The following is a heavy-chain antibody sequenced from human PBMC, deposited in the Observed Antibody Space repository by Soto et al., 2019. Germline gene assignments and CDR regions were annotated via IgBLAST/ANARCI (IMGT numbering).Heavy chain of an antibody. Sequence: EVQVLESGGGLVQPGGSLRLSCAASGFTFSDYAMNWVRQAPGKGLEWVSTISGSGGSTYYADSVRGRFTISRDNSKXXXXXXXXXXXXXXXXVXYXAKDGKHSNGWWAAFDIWGQGTVVTVS. V-gene: IGHV3-23*01. CDR3: AKDGKHSNGWWAAFDI. J-gene: IGHJ3*02. CDR1: GFTFSDYA. D-gene: IGHD6-19*01. CDR2: ISGSGGST.